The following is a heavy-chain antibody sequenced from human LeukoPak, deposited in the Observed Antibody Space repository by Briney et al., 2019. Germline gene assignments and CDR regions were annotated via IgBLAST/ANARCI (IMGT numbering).Heavy chain of an antibody. CDR2: IYSGGST. Sequence: GGSLRLSCAASGFTVSTNYMSWVRHTPEKGLEWVSLIYSGGSTYYADSVKGRFTISRDNSKNTLYLQMNSLGAEDTAVYYCASRDKGYYYGMDVWGQGTTVTVSS. CDR1: GFTVSTNY. J-gene: IGHJ6*02. V-gene: IGHV3-66*01. D-gene: IGHD5-24*01. CDR3: ASRDKGYYYGMDV.